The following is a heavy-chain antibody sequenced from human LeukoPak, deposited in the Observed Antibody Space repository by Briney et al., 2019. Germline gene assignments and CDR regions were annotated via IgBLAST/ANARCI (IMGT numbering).Heavy chain of an antibody. J-gene: IGHJ3*02. CDR2: IRGDESRK. D-gene: IGHD3-22*01. CDR1: GFSFSNYW. Sequence: GGSLRLSCAASGFSFSNYWMTWLRQAPGKGLEWVANIRGDESRKYYLDSVTGRFTISRDNAKNSLYLQMNSLRAEDTAVYYCARDANYHVSSDYYDAFDIWGQGTMVTVSS. V-gene: IGHV3-7*01. CDR3: ARDANYHVSSDYYDAFDI.